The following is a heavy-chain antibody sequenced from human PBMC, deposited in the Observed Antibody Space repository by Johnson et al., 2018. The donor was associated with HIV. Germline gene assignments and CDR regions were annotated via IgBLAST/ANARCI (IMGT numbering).Heavy chain of an antibody. CDR3: AKGATSGAHDAFDI. Sequence: QMQLVESGGGVVQPGRSLRLSCAASGFSFSDSAMHWVRQAPGKGLEWVAVISYDGSNKYYADSVKGRFTISRDNAKNSLYLQMNSLRAGDTALYYCAKGATSGAHDAFDIWGQGTMVTVSS. CDR2: ISYDGSNK. V-gene: IGHV3-30-3*01. CDR1: GFSFSDSA. J-gene: IGHJ3*02. D-gene: IGHD2-15*01.